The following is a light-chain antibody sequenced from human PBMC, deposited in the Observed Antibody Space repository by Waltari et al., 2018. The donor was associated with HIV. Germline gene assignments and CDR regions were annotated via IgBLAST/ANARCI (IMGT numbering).Light chain of an antibody. V-gene: IGLV1-44*01. CDR1: SSNIGNNA. J-gene: IGLJ3*02. CDR3: AVWDDNLKRV. Sequence: QSVLTQPPSASGTPGPRVTISCSGSSSNIGNNAVSWYQQLPGEAPKLLISSNDRRPSGVPERFSASKSGTSASLAISGLQSEDEAHYYCAVWDDNLKRVFGGGTKLTVL. CDR2: SND.